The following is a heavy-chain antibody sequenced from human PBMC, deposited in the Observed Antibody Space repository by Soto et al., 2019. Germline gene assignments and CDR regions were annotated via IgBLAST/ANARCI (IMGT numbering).Heavy chain of an antibody. V-gene: IGHV4-34*01. Sequence: QVQLQQWGAGLLKPSETLSLTCAVYGGSFSGYYWSWIRQPPGKGLEWIGEINHSGSTNYNPSLKSRVTISVDTSKNQFSLKLSSVTAADTAVYYCARSRYYYDSSGSQPFDYWGQGTLVTVSS. CDR1: GGSFSGYY. D-gene: IGHD3-22*01. CDR2: INHSGST. CDR3: ARSRYYYDSSGSQPFDY. J-gene: IGHJ4*02.